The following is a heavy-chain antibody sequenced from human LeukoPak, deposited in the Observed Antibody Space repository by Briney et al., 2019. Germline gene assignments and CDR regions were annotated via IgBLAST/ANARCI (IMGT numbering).Heavy chain of an antibody. CDR1: GFTFSNYA. CDR3: AKEDTVGLTMVRGVEVGC. D-gene: IGHD3-10*01. CDR2: ISGSGGSI. V-gene: IGHV3-23*01. J-gene: IGHJ4*02. Sequence: GGSLRLSCAASGFTFSNYAMNWVRQAPGKGLEWVSGISGSGGSIFYADSVKGRFTISRDNSKNTLYLQMNSLRAEDTAVYYCAKEDTVGLTMVRGVEVGCWGQGTLVTVSS.